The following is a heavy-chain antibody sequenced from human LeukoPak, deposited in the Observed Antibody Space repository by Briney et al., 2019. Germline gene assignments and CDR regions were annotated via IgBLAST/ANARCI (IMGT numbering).Heavy chain of an antibody. CDR1: GGSISNYY. D-gene: IGHD2-2*03. CDR3: ARRGYCSSTSCHAAFDI. CDR2: IYTSGST. Sequence: PSETLSLTCTVSGGSISNYYWSWIRQPPGKGLEWIGYIYTSGSTNYNPSLKSRVTISVDTSKNQFSLKLSSVTAADTAVYYCARRGYCSSTSCHAAFDIWGQGTMVTVSS. V-gene: IGHV4-4*09. J-gene: IGHJ3*02.